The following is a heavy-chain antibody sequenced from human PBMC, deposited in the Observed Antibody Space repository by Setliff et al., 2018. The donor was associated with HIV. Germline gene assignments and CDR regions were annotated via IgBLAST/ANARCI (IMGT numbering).Heavy chain of an antibody. V-gene: IGHV4-38-2*01. Sequence: PSETLSLTCAVSGYSIRSGYYWGWIRQSPGKGLEWIGTMFRTGTSYYNPSLTSRVTISQDTSKNQFSLELTSVTAADTAVYYCATVDGTRYLDYWGQGTLVTAPQ. CDR1: GYSIRSGYY. D-gene: IGHD1-1*01. CDR2: MFRTGTS. CDR3: ATVDGTRYLDY. J-gene: IGHJ4*02.